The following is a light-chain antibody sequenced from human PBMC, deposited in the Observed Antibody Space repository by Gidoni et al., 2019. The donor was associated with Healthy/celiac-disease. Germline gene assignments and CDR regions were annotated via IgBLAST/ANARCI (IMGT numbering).Light chain of an antibody. CDR2: WAS. Sequence: IVMTQSPDSLAMSLGERATINCKSSQSVLYSSNNKNYLAWYQKKPGQPPKLLIYWASTRESGVPDRFSGSGSGTDFTLTISSLQAADVAVYYCQQYYSTPPAFXQXTKLEIK. J-gene: IGKJ2*01. CDR1: QSVLYSSNNKNY. V-gene: IGKV4-1*01. CDR3: QQYYSTPPA.